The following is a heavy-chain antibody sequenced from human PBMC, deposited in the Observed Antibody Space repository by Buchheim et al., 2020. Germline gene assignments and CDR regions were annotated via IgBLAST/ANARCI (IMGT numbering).Heavy chain of an antibody. Sequence: EVQLVESGGDLVQPGGSLRLSCVVSGFKFSDYIMNWVRPAPGKGLEWISYIDSSSRTIYYADSVKGRFTLSRDNAQNSLYLQMNSLTNDDAAVYYCAREVPTVISDYWGQGTL. CDR2: IDSSSRTI. CDR1: GFKFSDYI. CDR3: AREVPTVISDY. V-gene: IGHV3-48*02. D-gene: IGHD4-17*01. J-gene: IGHJ4*02.